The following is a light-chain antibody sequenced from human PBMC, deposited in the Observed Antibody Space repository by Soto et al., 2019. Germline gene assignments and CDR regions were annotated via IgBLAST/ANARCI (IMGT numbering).Light chain of an antibody. V-gene: IGKV3-15*01. CDR1: QTVSSS. CDR3: QQYNGWPLT. CDR2: GAS. J-gene: IGKJ4*01. Sequence: EIVMTQSPVTLSVSPGERATLSCRASQTVSSSLARYRQKPGQSPRLLIYGASTRATGIPARFSGSGSGTEFTLTISSLQSEDFAVYYCQQYNGWPLTFGGGTKVEIK.